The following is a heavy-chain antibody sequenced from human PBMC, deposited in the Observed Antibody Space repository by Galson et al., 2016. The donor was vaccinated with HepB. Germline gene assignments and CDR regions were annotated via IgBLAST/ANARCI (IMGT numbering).Heavy chain of an antibody. CDR3: ARLGVTLLNPGPNFDS. CDR2: IYYSGST. Sequence: SETLSLTCTISGGSVSCYFYYWSWIRQTPGKGLEWIATIYYSGSTYYNPSLKSRVTISVDTSNNQFSLQLRSVTATDTATYYCARLGVTLLNPGPNFDSWGRGTLVAVS. CDR1: GGSVSCYFYY. V-gene: IGHV4-39*01. D-gene: IGHD2-8*01. J-gene: IGHJ4*02.